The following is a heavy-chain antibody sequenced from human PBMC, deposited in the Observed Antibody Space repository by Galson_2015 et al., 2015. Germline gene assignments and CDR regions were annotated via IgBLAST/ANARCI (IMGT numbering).Heavy chain of an antibody. J-gene: IGHJ4*02. D-gene: IGHD3-16*01. V-gene: IGHV3-21*01. CDR3: AGAQKGYDATDY. Sequence: SLRLSCAASGFIFSTYSMNWVRQAPGKGLEWVSSITSSSSYISYADSVKGRFAVSRDNAKNSLFLQMNSLRDDDTAVYYCAGAQKGYDATDYWGQGTLVTVSS. CDR1: GFIFSTYS. CDR2: ITSSSSYI.